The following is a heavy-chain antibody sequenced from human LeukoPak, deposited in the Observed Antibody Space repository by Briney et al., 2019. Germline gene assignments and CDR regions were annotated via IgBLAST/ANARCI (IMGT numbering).Heavy chain of an antibody. CDR1: GFTFSSYG. Sequence: GGSLRLSCAASGFTFSSYGMHWVRQAPGKGLEWVAVISYDGSNKYYADSVKGRFTISRDNSKNTLYLRMNSLRAEDTAVYYCRVVITTTDYWGQGTLVTVSS. J-gene: IGHJ4*02. CDR2: ISYDGSNK. V-gene: IGHV3-30*03. CDR3: RVVITTTDY. D-gene: IGHD3-22*01.